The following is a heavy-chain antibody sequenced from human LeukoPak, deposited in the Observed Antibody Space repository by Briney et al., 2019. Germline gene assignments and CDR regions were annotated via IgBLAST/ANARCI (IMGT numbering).Heavy chain of an antibody. CDR3: ARDRGSSGGFPL. J-gene: IGHJ3*01. CDR2: IKQDGSEK. Sequence: PGGSLRLSCVASGLTFSSYWMSWVRQAPGKGLEWVANIKQDGSEKYYVDSVKGRFTISRDNAKNSLYLQMNSLRGEDTAVYYCARDRGSSGGFPLWGQGTLVTVSS. V-gene: IGHV3-7*01. CDR1: GLTFSSYW. D-gene: IGHD1-26*01.